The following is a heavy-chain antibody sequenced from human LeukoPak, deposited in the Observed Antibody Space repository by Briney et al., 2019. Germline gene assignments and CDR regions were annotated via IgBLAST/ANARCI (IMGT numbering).Heavy chain of an antibody. J-gene: IGHJ4*02. CDR2: IYYSKNT. Sequence: SETLSLTCTVSGGSISSSSAYWGWIRQPPGKGLEWIGSIYYSKNTYYNPSLKSRVTISADTSKNQFSLTLGSVSATDTAVYYCVSPRGFSYGCFDYWGQGTLVTVSS. D-gene: IGHD5-18*01. CDR1: GGSISSSSAY. V-gene: IGHV4-39*01. CDR3: VSPRGFSYGCFDY.